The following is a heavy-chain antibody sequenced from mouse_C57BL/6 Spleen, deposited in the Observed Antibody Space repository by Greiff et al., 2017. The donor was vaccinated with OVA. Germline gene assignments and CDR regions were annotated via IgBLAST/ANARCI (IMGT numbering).Heavy chain of an antibody. D-gene: IGHD2-5*01. CDR2: IDPSDSYT. CDR3: SRKDYSNYVNYFDY. V-gene: IGHV1-69*01. Sequence: VQLQQPGAELVMPGASVKLSCKASGYTFTSYWMHWVKQRPGQGLEWIGEIDPSDSYTNYNQKFKGKSTLTVDKSSSTAYMQLSSLTSEDSAVYYCSRKDYSNYVNYFDYWGHGTTLTVSS. CDR1: GYTFTSYW. J-gene: IGHJ2*01.